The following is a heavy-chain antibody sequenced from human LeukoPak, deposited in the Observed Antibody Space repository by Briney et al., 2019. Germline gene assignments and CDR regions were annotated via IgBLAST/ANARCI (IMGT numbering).Heavy chain of an antibody. D-gene: IGHD3-3*01. CDR1: GFIVSSSY. Sequence: GGSLRLSCAASGFIVSSSYMSWVRQAPGKGLEWVSLIYNAGNTYYADSVKGRFTVSRDNSKNTLYLQMNSLRADDTAVYYCAKDMGYDFWSGYYNYWGQGTLVTVSS. J-gene: IGHJ4*02. V-gene: IGHV3-53*01. CDR3: AKDMGYDFWSGYYNY. CDR2: IYNAGNT.